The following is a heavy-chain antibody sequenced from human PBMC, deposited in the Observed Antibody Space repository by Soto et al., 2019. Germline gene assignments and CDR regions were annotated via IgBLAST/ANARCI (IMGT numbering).Heavy chain of an antibody. D-gene: IGHD5-18*01. Sequence: SSETPSPTCAVSGGSLSSSNWWSWVRQPPGKGLEWIGEIYHSGSTNYNPSLKSRVTISVDKSKNQFSLKLSSVAAADTAVYYCASYLGYSYGLYWGQGTLVTVSS. CDR3: ASYLGYSYGLY. V-gene: IGHV4-4*02. CDR2: IYHSGST. CDR1: GGSLSSSNW. J-gene: IGHJ4*02.